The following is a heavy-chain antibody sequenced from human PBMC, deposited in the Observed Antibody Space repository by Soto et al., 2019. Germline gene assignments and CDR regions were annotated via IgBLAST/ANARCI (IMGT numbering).Heavy chain of an antibody. CDR2: IYHSGST. J-gene: IGHJ5*02. D-gene: IGHD3-10*01. Sequence: PSETLSLTCAVSGYSISSGYYWDWIRQPPGKGLEWIGSIYHSGSTYYNPSLKSRVTISVDTSKNQFSLKLSSVTAADTAVYYCARAYGSGSNDWFDPWGQGTLVTVSS. CDR3: ARAYGSGSNDWFDP. V-gene: IGHV4-38-2*01. CDR1: GYSISSGYY.